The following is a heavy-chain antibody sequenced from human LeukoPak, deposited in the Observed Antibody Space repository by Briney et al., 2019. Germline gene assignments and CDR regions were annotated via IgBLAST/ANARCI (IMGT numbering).Heavy chain of an antibody. Sequence: SETLSLTCTVSSGSVSTSNYYWGWVRQPPGKALEWIGNIFYSGSTYYSPSLKSRVTISLDTSRNQFSLKLNSVTAADTAVYYCARPRLLYGSGPTLVWGPGTLVTVSS. J-gene: IGHJ4*02. CDR3: ARPRLLYGSGPTLV. D-gene: IGHD3-10*01. CDR2: IFYSGST. CDR1: SGSVSTSNYY. V-gene: IGHV4-39*07.